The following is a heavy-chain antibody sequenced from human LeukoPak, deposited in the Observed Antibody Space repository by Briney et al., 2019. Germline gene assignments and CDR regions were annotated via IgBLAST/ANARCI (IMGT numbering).Heavy chain of an antibody. Sequence: GGSLRLSCAASGFTFNNYAVNWVRQAPGKGPAWVSAIGGSGRSTFYAVSVKGRFTISRDSSKMTIYLQIDSLRVEDTAVYYCARAYCGRDTCLGAFDLWGQGTLVTVS. CDR3: ARAYCGRDTCLGAFDL. D-gene: IGHD2-21*01. V-gene: IGHV3-23*01. CDR2: IGGSGRST. J-gene: IGHJ3*01. CDR1: GFTFNNYA.